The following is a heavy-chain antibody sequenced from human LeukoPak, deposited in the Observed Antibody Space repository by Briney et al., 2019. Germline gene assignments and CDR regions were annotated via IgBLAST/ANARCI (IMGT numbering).Heavy chain of an antibody. CDR2: ISSSSSYI. V-gene: IGHV3-21*01. CDR1: GFTFSSYS. J-gene: IGHJ4*02. CDR3: AREGDSSGWYDVDC. D-gene: IGHD6-19*01. Sequence: GGSLRLSCAASGFTFSSYSMNWVRQAPGKGLEWVSSISSSSSYIYYADSVKGRFTISRDNAKNSLYLQMNSLRAEDTAVYYCAREGDSSGWYDVDCWGQGTLVTVSS.